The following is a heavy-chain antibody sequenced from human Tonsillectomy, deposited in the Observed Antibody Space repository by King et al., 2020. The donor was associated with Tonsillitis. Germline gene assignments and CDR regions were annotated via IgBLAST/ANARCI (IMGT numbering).Heavy chain of an antibody. V-gene: IGHV4-39*01. D-gene: IGHD3-16*01. J-gene: IGHJ4*02. CDR1: GGSLSSSSYY. CDR2: IYYSGST. Sequence: QLQESGPGLVKPSETLSLTCTVSGGSLSSSSYYWGWIRQPPGKGLEWIGCIYYSGSTYYNPSLKSRVTIPVDTSKNQFSPKLSSLTAADTAVYYWARAGGEYVWGSKDYWGPGNLVTVSS. CDR3: ARAGGEYVWGSKDY.